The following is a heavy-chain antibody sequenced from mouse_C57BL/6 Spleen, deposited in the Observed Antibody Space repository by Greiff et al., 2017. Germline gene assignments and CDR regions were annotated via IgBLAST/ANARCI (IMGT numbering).Heavy chain of an antibody. Sequence: VQLQESGPGLVAPSQSLSITCTVSGFSLTSYAISWVRQPPGKGLEWLGVIWTGGGTNYNSALKSRLSISIDNSKSQVFLKMNSLQTDDTARYYCARTSSGYLYAMDYWGQGTSVTVSS. V-gene: IGHV2-9-1*01. CDR1: GFSLTSYA. D-gene: IGHD3-2*02. J-gene: IGHJ4*01. CDR2: IWTGGGT. CDR3: ARTSSGYLYAMDY.